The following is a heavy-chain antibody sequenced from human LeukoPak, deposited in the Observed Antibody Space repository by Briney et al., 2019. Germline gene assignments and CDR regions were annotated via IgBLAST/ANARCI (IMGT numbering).Heavy chain of an antibody. V-gene: IGHV4-59*01. J-gene: IGHJ4*02. D-gene: IGHD3-22*01. CDR1: GGSISSYY. CDR2: IYYSGST. Sequence: SETLSLTCTVSGGSISSYYWSWIRQPPGKGLEWIGYIYYSGSTNYNPSLKGRVIISADTSKNQFSLKLSSVTAADTAVYYCARGQYDSSGYYLYYWGQGTLVTVSS. CDR3: ARGQYDSSGYYLYY.